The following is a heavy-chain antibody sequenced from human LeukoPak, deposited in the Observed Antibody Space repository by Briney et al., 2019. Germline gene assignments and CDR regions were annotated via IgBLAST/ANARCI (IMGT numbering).Heavy chain of an antibody. CDR2: ISAYNGNT. J-gene: IGHJ4*02. Sequence: ASVKVSCKASGYTFTSYGISWVRQAPGQGLEWMGWISAYNGNTNYAQKLQGRVTMTTDTSTSTAYMELRSLRSDDTAAYYCARTATQLGYCSSTSCLHFDYWGQGTLVTVSS. CDR3: ARTATQLGYCSSTSCLHFDY. CDR1: GYTFTSYG. D-gene: IGHD2-2*01. V-gene: IGHV1-18*01.